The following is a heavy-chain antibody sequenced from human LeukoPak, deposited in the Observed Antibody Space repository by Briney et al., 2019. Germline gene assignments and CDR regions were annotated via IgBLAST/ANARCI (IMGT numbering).Heavy chain of an antibody. Sequence: SETLSLTCAVYGGSFSGYYWSWIRQPPGKGLEWIGEINHSGSTNYNPSLKSRVTISVDTSKNQFSLKLSSVTAADTAVYYCARGGGYYYDSSGYQNFDYWGQGTLVTVSS. CDR2: INHSGST. D-gene: IGHD3-22*01. J-gene: IGHJ4*02. V-gene: IGHV4-34*01. CDR1: GGSFSGYY. CDR3: ARGGGYYYDSSGYQNFDY.